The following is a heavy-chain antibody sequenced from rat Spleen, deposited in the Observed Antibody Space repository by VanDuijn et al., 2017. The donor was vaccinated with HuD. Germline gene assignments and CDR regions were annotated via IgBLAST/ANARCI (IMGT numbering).Heavy chain of an antibody. CDR2: ITSTGDNI. V-gene: IGHV5-31*01. CDR3: TKINYYSGDFDY. J-gene: IGHJ2*01. Sequence: EVQLVESGGGLVQPGRSLKLSCEASGFIFNNYWMTWIRQAPGKGLEWVASITSTGDNIYYPDSVKGRFSISRDNAQNTLYLHMNSLRSEDTATYYCTKINYYSGDFDYGGQGVMVTVSS. D-gene: IGHD1-1*01. CDR1: GFIFNNYW.